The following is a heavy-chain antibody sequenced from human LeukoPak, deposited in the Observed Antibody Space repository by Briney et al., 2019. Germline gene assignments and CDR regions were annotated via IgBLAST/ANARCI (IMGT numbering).Heavy chain of an antibody. CDR1: GFIFHTYD. D-gene: IGHD5-18*01. V-gene: IGHV3-23*01. CDR2: ISGGATRT. Sequence: GGSLRLSCAASGFIFHTYDMSWVRQAPGKGPVWVSGISGGATRTYYTDSVTGRFTISRDNSKNTVSLQMNSLTAEDTAVYYCAKLWGIQAWSFDYWGQGTLVTVSS. J-gene: IGHJ4*02. CDR3: AKLWGIQAWSFDY.